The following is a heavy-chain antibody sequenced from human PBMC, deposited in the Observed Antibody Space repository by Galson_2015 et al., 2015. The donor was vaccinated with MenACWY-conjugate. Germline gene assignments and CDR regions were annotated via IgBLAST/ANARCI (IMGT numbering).Heavy chain of an antibody. CDR1: GYSFTSYW. J-gene: IGHJ3*02. CDR3: ARGGFTYGDAFDI. V-gene: IGHV5-51*03. CDR2: VYPGDSET. D-gene: IGHD5-18*01. Sequence: SGAEVKQPGESLKISCKGSGYSFTSYWIGWVRQMPGKGLEWMGIVYPGDSETRYSPSFQGQVTISADKSISTAYLQWSSLKASDTAMYYCARGGFTYGDAFDIWGQGTMVTVSS.